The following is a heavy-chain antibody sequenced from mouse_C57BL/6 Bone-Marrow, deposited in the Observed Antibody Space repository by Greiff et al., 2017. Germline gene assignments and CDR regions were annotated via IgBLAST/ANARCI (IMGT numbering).Heavy chain of an antibody. CDR1: GYTFTSYW. Sequence: QVQLQQPGAELVKPGASVKLSCKASGYTFTSYWMPWVKQRPGQGLEWIGMIHPNSGSTNYNEKFKSKATLTVDKSSSTADMQLSSLTAEDSAVYYCARSGGYYQFLYWGQGTTLTVSS. J-gene: IGHJ2*01. D-gene: IGHD2-3*01. CDR2: IHPNSGST. V-gene: IGHV1-64*01. CDR3: ARSGGYYQFLY.